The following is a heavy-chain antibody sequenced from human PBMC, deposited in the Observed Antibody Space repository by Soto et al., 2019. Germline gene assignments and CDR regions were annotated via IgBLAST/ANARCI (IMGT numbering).Heavy chain of an antibody. CDR2: IKQDGSGK. V-gene: IGHV3-7*03. CDR3: AREPPAVAGRGYFDL. J-gene: IGHJ2*01. CDR1: GFTFSSYW. Sequence: EVQLVESGGGLVQPGGSLRLSCAASGFTFSSYWMSWVRQAPGKGLEWVANIKQDGSGKYYVDSVKGRFTISRDNAKNSLYLQMNSLRAEDTAVYYCAREPPAVAGRGYFDLWGRGTLVTVSS. D-gene: IGHD6-19*01.